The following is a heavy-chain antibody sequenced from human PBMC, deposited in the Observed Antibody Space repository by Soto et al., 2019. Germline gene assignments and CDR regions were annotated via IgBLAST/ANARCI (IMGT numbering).Heavy chain of an antibody. D-gene: IGHD5-18*01. J-gene: IGHJ4*02. CDR3: ARERVAAMVD. CDR1: GYTFTSYD. Sequence: QVQLVQSGAEVKKPGASVKVSCKASGYTFTSYDINWVRQATGQGLEWMGWMNPNSGNTAYAQKFQGRVTMTRNPSISTAYMELSSLRSEATAGYYCARERVAAMVDWGQGTLVTVSS. CDR2: MNPNSGNT. V-gene: IGHV1-8*01.